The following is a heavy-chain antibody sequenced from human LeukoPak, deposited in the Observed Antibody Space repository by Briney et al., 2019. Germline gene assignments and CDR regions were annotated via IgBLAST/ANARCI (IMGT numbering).Heavy chain of an antibody. V-gene: IGHV4-34*01. CDR1: GESLSKYY. CDR2: VNHRGST. J-gene: IGHJ4*02. Sequence: PSETLSLTCAVYGESLSKYYWTWIRQSPGKGLEWIGEVNHRGSTNLNPSLKSRVTLSVDTSKHQFSLRLTSVTAADAAVYYCASSVGSTDYWGQETLVTVSS. CDR3: ASSVGSTDY. D-gene: IGHD1-26*01.